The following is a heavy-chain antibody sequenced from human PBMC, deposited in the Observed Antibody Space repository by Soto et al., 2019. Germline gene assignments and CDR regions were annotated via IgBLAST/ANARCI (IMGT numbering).Heavy chain of an antibody. Sequence: PGGSLRLSCAASGFTFSSYGMHWVRQAPGKGLEWVAVISYDGSNKYYADSVKGRFTISRDNSKNTLYLQMNSLRAEDTAVYYCAKGPSWEPPDYWGQGTLVTVSS. CDR3: AKGPSWEPPDY. V-gene: IGHV3-30*18. CDR1: GFTFSSYG. CDR2: ISYDGSNK. J-gene: IGHJ4*02. D-gene: IGHD1-26*01.